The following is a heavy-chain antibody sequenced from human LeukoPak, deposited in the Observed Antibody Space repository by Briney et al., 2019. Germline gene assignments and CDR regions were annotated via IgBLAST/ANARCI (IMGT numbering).Heavy chain of an antibody. Sequence: PGGSLRLSCAASGFTVSSNYMSWVRQAPGKGLAWVANINQDGSGKYYVDSVKGRFTISRDNAKNSLYLQMNSLRAEDTAVYYCARDSGRREDYWGQGTLVTVSS. CDR2: INQDGSGK. CDR1: GFTVSSNY. J-gene: IGHJ4*02. V-gene: IGHV3-7*01. D-gene: IGHD1-26*01. CDR3: ARDSGRREDY.